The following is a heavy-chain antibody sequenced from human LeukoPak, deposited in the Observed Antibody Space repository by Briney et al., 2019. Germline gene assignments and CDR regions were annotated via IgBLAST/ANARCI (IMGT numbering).Heavy chain of an antibody. CDR1: GFTFSSYA. V-gene: IGHV3-30-3*01. CDR2: ISYDGSNK. D-gene: IGHD3-22*01. Sequence: GGSLRLSCAASGFTFSSYAMHWVRQAPGKGLEWVAVISYDGSNKYYADSVKGRFTISRDNSKNTLYLQMNSLGAEDTAVYYCARDAADYYDFGYFDYWGQGTLVTVSS. CDR3: ARDAADYYDFGYFDY. J-gene: IGHJ4*02.